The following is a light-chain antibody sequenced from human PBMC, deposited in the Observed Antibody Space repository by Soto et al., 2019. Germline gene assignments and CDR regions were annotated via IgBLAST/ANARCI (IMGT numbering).Light chain of an antibody. J-gene: IGLJ1*01. Sequence: QSVLSQPASVSGSPGQSITISCTGTNSDFDIYKYVSWYQQHPGKAPKLMIYKVTNRPSGVTNRFSGSTSGNTASLTISGLQAEDEAYYYCCSYTSSINYVFGTGTKVTVL. CDR2: KVT. V-gene: IGLV2-14*01. CDR3: CSYTSSINYV. CDR1: NSDFDIYKY.